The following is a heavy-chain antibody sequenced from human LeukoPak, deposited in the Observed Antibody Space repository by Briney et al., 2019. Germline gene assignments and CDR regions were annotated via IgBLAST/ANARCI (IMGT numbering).Heavy chain of an antibody. CDR2: ISGSGGST. V-gene: IGHV3-23*01. Sequence: QPGGTLRLSCAASGFTFSSYGMSWVRQAPGKGLEWVSAISGSGGSTYYADSVKGRFTISRDNSKNTVYLQMNSLRAEDTAVYYCAKDPPYYYDSSGYGGGAFDIWGQGTMVTVSS. CDR3: AKDPPYYYDSSGYGGGAFDI. D-gene: IGHD3-22*01. CDR1: GFTFSSYG. J-gene: IGHJ3*02.